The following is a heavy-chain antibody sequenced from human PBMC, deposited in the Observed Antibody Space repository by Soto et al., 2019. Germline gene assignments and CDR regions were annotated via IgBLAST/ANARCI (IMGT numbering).Heavy chain of an antibody. Sequence: QVQLQESGPGLVKPSQTLSLTCTVSGGSISSGGYYWSWIREHPGKGLEWIGYIYSSGSTYYNPSLKSRVTISVDTSKNQFSLKLSSVTAADTAVYYCAREVGDFWSGSTNQNWFDPWGQGTLVTVSS. CDR3: AREVGDFWSGSTNQNWFDP. CDR2: IYSSGST. J-gene: IGHJ5*02. CDR1: GGSISSGGYY. D-gene: IGHD3-3*01. V-gene: IGHV4-31*03.